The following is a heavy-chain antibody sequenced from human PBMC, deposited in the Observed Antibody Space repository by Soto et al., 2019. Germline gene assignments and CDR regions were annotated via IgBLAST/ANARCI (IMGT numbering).Heavy chain of an antibody. Sequence: QVQLVESGGGLVKPGGSLRLSCAASGFTFSDYYMSWIRQAPGKGLEWVSYISSDGSIIYYADSVKGRFTISRDNAQNSLYLQKNSLRAEDTAVYYCARDLGYYDSSGYFDYWGQGTLVTVSS. CDR2: ISSDGSII. D-gene: IGHD3-22*01. CDR1: GFTFSDYY. V-gene: IGHV3-11*01. J-gene: IGHJ4*02. CDR3: ARDLGYYDSSGYFDY.